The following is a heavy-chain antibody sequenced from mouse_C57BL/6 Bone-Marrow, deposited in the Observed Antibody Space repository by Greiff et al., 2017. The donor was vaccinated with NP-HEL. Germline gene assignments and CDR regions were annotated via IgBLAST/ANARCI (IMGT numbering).Heavy chain of an antibody. J-gene: IGHJ4*01. CDR1: GFNIQDDY. D-gene: IGHD1-1*01. V-gene: IGHV14-4*01. CDR3: TTHTTVDLVDY. CDR2: IDPENGDT. Sequence: EVKLQESGAELVRPGASVKLSCTASGFNIQDDYMHWVKQRPEQGLEWIGWIDPENGDTEYASKFQGKATITADTSSNTAYLQLSSLTSEDTAVYYCTTHTTVDLVDYWGQGTSVTVSS.